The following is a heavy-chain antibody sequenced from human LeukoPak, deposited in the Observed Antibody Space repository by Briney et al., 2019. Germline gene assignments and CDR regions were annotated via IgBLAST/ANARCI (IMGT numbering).Heavy chain of an antibody. V-gene: IGHV1-69*01. J-gene: IGHJ4*02. CDR1: GGTFSSYA. CDR3: ARDSPTVTHNFDY. D-gene: IGHD4-11*01. CDR2: IIPIFGTA. Sequence: SVRVSCKASGGTFSSYAISWVRQAPGQGLEWMGGIIPIFGTANYAQKFQGRVTITADESTSTAYMELSSLRSEDTTVYYCARDSPTVTHNFDYWGQGTLVTVSS.